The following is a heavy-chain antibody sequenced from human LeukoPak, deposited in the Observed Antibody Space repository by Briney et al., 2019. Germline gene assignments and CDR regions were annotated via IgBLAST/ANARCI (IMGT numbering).Heavy chain of an antibody. CDR1: GFTFSSFA. V-gene: IGHV3-64*01. J-gene: IGHJ4*02. Sequence: GGSLRLSCAASGFTFSSFAMSRVRQAPGKGLEYVSAISSNGGGTYYANSVKGRFTISRDNSKNTLYLQVGSLRVEDMGVYYCARITEGYSYGGYFDYWGQGTLVTVSS. CDR3: ARITEGYSYGGYFDY. CDR2: ISSNGGGT. D-gene: IGHD5-18*01.